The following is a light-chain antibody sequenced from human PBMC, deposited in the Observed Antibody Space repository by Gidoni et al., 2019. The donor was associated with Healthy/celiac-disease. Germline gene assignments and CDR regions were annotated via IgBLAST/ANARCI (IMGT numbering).Light chain of an antibody. J-gene: IGKJ1*01. CDR3: QQYGSSPRT. V-gene: IGKV3-20*01. CDR2: GAS. Sequence: ESVLVQSPGTLSLSPGARATIPYRASQSVISTYLAWYQQKPGQAPRLLIIGASSRATGIPARFSGSGSGTDFNLTITSLEPEDFAVYSCQQYGSSPRTFGQGTKVEIK. CDR1: QSVISTY.